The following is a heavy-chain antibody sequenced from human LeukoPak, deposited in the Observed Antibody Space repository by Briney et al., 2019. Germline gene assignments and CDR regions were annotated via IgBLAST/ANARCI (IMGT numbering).Heavy chain of an antibody. J-gene: IGHJ4*02. CDR3: AKDDAWLQYGD. Sequence: GGSLRLSCAASGFTFSSHGMNWVRQAPGKGLEWVSGINPNGVITYYADSVKGRFTISRDNSKGTVSLQMNSLRPEDTAVYYCAKDDAWLQYGDWGRGTLVTVSS. D-gene: IGHD5-24*01. V-gene: IGHV3-23*01. CDR1: GFTFSSHG. CDR2: INPNGVIT.